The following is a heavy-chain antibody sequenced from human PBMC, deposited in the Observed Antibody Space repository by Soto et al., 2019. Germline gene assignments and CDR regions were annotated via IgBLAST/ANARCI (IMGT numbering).Heavy chain of an antibody. CDR2: IYYSGST. J-gene: IGHJ5*02. Sequence: SETLSLTCTVSGGSISSYYWSWIRQPPGKGLEWIGYIYYSGSTNYNPSLKSRVTISVDTSKNHFSLKLSSVTAADTAVYYCAREDDYGGNSDPWGQGTLVTVSS. CDR1: GGSISSYY. V-gene: IGHV4-59*01. CDR3: AREDDYGGNSDP. D-gene: IGHD4-17*01.